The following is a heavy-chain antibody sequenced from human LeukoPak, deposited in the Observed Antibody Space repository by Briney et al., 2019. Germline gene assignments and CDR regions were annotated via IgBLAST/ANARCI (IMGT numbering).Heavy chain of an antibody. D-gene: IGHD6-13*01. CDR2: ISGSADST. V-gene: IGHV3-23*01. J-gene: IGHJ5*02. CDR3: ARSPGGGTGWFDP. Sequence: PGGSLRLSCAASGFTFSTYAMTWVLQAPGKGLEWVSSISGSADSTYYADSVKGRFTFSRDNSKNTLYLQMNSLRVDDTALYYCARSPGGGTGWFDPWGQGTLVTVSS. CDR1: GFTFSTYA.